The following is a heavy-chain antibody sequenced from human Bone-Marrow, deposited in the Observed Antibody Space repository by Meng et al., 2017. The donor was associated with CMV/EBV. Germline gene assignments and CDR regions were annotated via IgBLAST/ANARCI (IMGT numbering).Heavy chain of an antibody. Sequence: GESLKISCAASGFTFSYYGMHWVRQAPGKGLEWVAFIPYDGSNKYYADSVKGRFTISRDNSKTTLYLQMNSLRAEDTAVDYCAKDHAPAAMAGYWFDPWGQGTLVTVSS. CDR3: AKDHAPAAMAGYWFDP. D-gene: IGHD2-2*01. V-gene: IGHV3-30*02. CDR2: IPYDGSNK. J-gene: IGHJ5*02. CDR1: GFTFSYYG.